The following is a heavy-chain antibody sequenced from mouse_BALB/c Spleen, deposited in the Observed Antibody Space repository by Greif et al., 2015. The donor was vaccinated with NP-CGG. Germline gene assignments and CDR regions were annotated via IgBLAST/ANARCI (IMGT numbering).Heavy chain of an antibody. CDR3: GRPIYYGYVDY. D-gene: IGHD2-2*01. CDR2: IYPYNGDT. CDR1: GYSFTGYF. V-gene: IGHV1-37*01. Sequence: EVQLVESGPELVKPGASVKISCKASGYSFTGYFMNWAKQSHGKSLEWIGRIYPYNGDTFYNQKFKGKATLTVDKSSSTAHMELLSLTSEDSAVYYCGRPIYYGYVDYWGQGTTLTVSS. J-gene: IGHJ2*01.